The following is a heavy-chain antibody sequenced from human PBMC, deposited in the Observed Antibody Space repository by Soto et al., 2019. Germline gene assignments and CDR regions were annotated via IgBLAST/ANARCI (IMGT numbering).Heavy chain of an antibody. CDR1: GFSLTTNGVG. CDR2: VYWDDDK. D-gene: IGHD4-17*01. V-gene: IGHV2-5*02. CDR3: AHSRTTIFPPFSSLGMHV. J-gene: IGHJ6*02. Sequence: QITLKESGPTLVRPTQTLTLTCTFSGFSLTTNGVGVGWIRQPPGKALEWLALVYWDDDKRYSPSLKSRLTTTHDTTRTQVVLTMPNMEPVATATYYCAHSRTTIFPPFSSLGMHVWRQGPPVTVSS.